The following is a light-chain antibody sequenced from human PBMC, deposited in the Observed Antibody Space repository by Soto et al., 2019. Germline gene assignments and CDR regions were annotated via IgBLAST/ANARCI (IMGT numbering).Light chain of an antibody. J-gene: IGLJ3*02. V-gene: IGLV1-44*01. Sequence: QLVLTQPPSASGTPGQRVTISCSGSSSNIGSNTVNWYQQLRGTAPKLLIYSNNQRPSGVPDRFSGSKSGTSASLAISGLQSEDEADYYCAAWDDSLNGWVFGGGTKLTVL. CDR3: AAWDDSLNGWV. CDR1: SSNIGSNT. CDR2: SNN.